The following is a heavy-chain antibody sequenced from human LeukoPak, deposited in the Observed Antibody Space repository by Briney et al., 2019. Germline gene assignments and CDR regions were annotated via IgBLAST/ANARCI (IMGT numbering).Heavy chain of an antibody. J-gene: IGHJ4*02. Sequence: GRSLRLSCAASGFTFSSYAMHWVRQAPGKGLEWVAVISYDGSNKYYADSVKGRFTISRDNSKNTLYLQMNSLGAEDTAVYYCARLLLSGYWGQGTLVTVSS. CDR1: GFTFSSYA. CDR2: ISYDGSNK. CDR3: ARLLLSGY. D-gene: IGHD3-10*01. V-gene: IGHV3-30-3*01.